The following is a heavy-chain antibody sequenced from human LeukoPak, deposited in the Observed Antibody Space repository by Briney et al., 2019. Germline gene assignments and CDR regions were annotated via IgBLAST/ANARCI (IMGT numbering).Heavy chain of an antibody. CDR3: ARDIAAGTNWFDP. CDR1: GFTFSSYG. D-gene: IGHD6-13*01. J-gene: IGHJ5*02. CDR2: IWYDGSNK. V-gene: IGHV3-33*01. Sequence: PGRSLRLSCAASGFTFSSYGMHWVRQAPGKGLEWVAVIWYDGSNKYYADSVKGRLTISRDNSKNTLYLQMNSLRAEDTAVYYCARDIAAGTNWFDPWGQGTLVTVSS.